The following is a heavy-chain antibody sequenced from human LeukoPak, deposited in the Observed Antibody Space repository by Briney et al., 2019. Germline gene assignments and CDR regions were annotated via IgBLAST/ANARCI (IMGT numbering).Heavy chain of an antibody. CDR3: AKDGEQLVADGYYFDY. D-gene: IGHD6-6*01. CDR1: GFTFGNYA. CDR2: ISGSGGST. V-gene: IGHV3-23*01. J-gene: IGHJ4*02. Sequence: GGSLRLSCAASGFTFGNYAMSWVRRAPGEGLEWVSAISGSGGSTYYADSVQGRFTISRDNSKNTVYLEMNSLRAEDTAVYYCAKDGEQLVADGYYFDYWGQGTLVTVSS.